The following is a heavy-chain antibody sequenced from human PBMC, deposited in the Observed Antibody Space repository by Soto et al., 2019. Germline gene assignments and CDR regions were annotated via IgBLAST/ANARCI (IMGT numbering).Heavy chain of an antibody. D-gene: IGHD5-18*01. Sequence: SETLSLTCTVSGGSTSSSSYYWGWIRQPPGKGQERIGSIYNSGSTYYNPSLKSRVTISVDTSKNQFSLKLSSVTAADTAVYYCARRTAMVRGYYYGMDVWGQGTTVTVSS. CDR2: IYNSGST. CDR3: ARRTAMVRGYYYGMDV. J-gene: IGHJ6*02. CDR1: GGSTSSSSYY. V-gene: IGHV4-39*01.